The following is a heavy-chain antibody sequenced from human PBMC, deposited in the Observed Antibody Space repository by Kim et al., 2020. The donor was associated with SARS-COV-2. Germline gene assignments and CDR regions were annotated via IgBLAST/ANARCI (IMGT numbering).Heavy chain of an antibody. Sequence: SETLSLTCAVSGGSISSSNWWSWVRQPPGKGLEWIGEIYHSGSTNYNPSLKSRVTISVDKSKNQFSLKLSSVTAADTAVYYCARVGGRYDSSGYPNFDYWGQGTLVTVSS. CDR2: IYHSGST. CDR1: GGSISSSNW. J-gene: IGHJ4*02. D-gene: IGHD3-22*01. CDR3: ARVGGRYDSSGYPNFDY. V-gene: IGHV4-4*02.